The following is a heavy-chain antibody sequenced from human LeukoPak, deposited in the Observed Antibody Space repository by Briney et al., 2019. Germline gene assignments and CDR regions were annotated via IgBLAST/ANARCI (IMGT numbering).Heavy chain of an antibody. CDR2: IYSGSTT. Sequence: PGGSLRLSCAASGFTFSSKYMSWVRQAPGKGLEWVSVIYSGSTTFYADSVKGRFSISRDNSKNKLYLKMNRLRAEDAAVYYCARLRGYCSSNSCYPLGYWGQGTLVTVS. CDR3: ARLRGYCSSNSCYPLGY. D-gene: IGHD2-2*01. V-gene: IGHV3-53*01. CDR1: GFTFSSKY. J-gene: IGHJ4*02.